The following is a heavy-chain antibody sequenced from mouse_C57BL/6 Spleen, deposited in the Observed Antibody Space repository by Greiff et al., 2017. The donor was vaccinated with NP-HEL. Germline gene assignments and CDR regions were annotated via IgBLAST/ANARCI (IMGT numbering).Heavy chain of an antibody. Sequence: QAQLQQPGAELVRPGSSVKLSCKASGYTFTSYWMHWVKQRPIQGLEWIGNIDPSDSETHYNQKFKDKATLTVDKSSSTAYMQLSSLTSEDSAVYYCASFTTRGYFDVWGTGTTVTVSS. D-gene: IGHD1-1*01. J-gene: IGHJ1*03. CDR3: ASFTTRGYFDV. V-gene: IGHV1-52*01. CDR1: GYTFTSYW. CDR2: IDPSDSET.